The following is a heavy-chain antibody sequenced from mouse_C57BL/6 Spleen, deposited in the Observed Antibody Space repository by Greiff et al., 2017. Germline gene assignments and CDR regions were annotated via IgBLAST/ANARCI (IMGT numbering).Heavy chain of an antibody. V-gene: IGHV2-2*01. D-gene: IGHD2-5*01. J-gene: IGHJ3*01. Sequence: VQLVESGPGLVQPSQSLSITCTVSGFSLTSYGVHWVRQSPGKGLEWLGVIWSGGSTDYNAAFISRLSISKDNSKSQVFFKMNSLQADDTAIYYCARGNYSNYDWFAYWGQGTLVTVSA. CDR1: GFSLTSYG. CDR2: IWSGGST. CDR3: ARGNYSNYDWFAY.